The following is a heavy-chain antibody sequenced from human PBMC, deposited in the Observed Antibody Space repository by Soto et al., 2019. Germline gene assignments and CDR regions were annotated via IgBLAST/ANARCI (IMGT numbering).Heavy chain of an antibody. CDR2: IIPIFGTA. CDR1: GFTFSSYA. J-gene: IGHJ5*02. D-gene: IGHD1-26*01. CDR3: ARDNGSYLNWLDP. V-gene: IGHV1-69*06. Sequence: VQLVESGGGLVKPGGSLRLSCAASGFTFSSYAISWVRQAPGQGLEWMGGIIPIFGTANYAQKFQGRVTITADKSTSTAYMELSSLRSEDTAVYYWARDNGSYLNWLDPWGQGTLVTVSS.